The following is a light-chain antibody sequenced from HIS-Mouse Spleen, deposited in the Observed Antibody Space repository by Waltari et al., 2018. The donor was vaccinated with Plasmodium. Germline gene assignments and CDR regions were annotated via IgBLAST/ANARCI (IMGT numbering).Light chain of an antibody. V-gene: IGLV1-51*01. CDR3: GTWDSSLSAGVV. CDR2: DTN. J-gene: IGLJ2*01. CDR1: SSNIGNNY. Sequence: QSVLTQPPSVSAAPGQKVTISCSGSSSNIGNNYVSCYQQLPGTAPKLLIYDTNKRPSGIPDRFSGSKSGTSATLGITGLQTGDEADYYCGTWDSSLSAGVVFGGGTKLTVL.